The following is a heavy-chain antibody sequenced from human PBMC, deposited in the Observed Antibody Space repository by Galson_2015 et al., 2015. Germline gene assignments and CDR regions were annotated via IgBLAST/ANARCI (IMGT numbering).Heavy chain of an antibody. CDR2: ISAYNGNT. J-gene: IGHJ5*02. V-gene: IGHV1-18*01. CDR1: GYTFTSYG. CDR3: ASESGGSWYNWFDP. Sequence: SVKVSCKASGYTFTSYGISWVRQAPGQGLEWMGWISAYNGNTNYAQKLQGRVTITADESTSTAYMELSSLRSEDTAVYYCASESGGSWYNWFDPWGQGTPVTVSS. D-gene: IGHD2-15*01.